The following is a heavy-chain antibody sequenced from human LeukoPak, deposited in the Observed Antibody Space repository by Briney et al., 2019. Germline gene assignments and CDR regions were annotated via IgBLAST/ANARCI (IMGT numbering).Heavy chain of an antibody. J-gene: IGHJ3*02. CDR1: GFTFSSYE. V-gene: IGHV3-48*03. D-gene: IGHD3-22*01. CDR2: ISSSGTTL. CDR3: ARDYYDSGGYYNLDAFDI. Sequence: GGSLRLSCAASGFTFSSYEMNWVRQAPGKWLEWVSYISSSGTTLYYADSVKGRFTTSRDNAKNSLYLQMNSLRAEDTAVYYCARDYYDSGGYYNLDAFDIWGQGTMVTVSS.